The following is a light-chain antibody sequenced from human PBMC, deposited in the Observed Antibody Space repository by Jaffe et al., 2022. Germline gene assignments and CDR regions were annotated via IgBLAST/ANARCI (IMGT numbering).Light chain of an antibody. J-gene: IGLJ2*01. CDR1: SSDVGGYNY. CDR3: SSYTSINTLDVV. CDR2: EVS. V-gene: IGLV2-14*01. Sequence: QSALTQPASVSGSPGQSITISCTGTSSDVGGYNYVSWYQQHPGKAPKLMIYEVSNRPSGVSNRFSGSKSGNTASLTISGLQAEDEADYYCSSYTSINTLDVVFGGGTKLTVL.